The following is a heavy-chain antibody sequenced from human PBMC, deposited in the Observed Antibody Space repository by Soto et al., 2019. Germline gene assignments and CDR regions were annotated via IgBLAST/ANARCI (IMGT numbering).Heavy chain of an antibody. CDR1: GFTFSSYS. J-gene: IGHJ3*02. Sequence: GGSLRLSCAASGFTFSSYSMNWVRQAPGKGLEWVSSISSSSSYIYYADSVKGRFTISRDNAKNSLYLQMNSLRAEDTAVYYCARPPGYCSGGSCSYRFDAFDIWGQGTMVTVSS. CDR2: ISSSSSYI. CDR3: ARPPGYCSGGSCSYRFDAFDI. D-gene: IGHD2-15*01. V-gene: IGHV3-21*01.